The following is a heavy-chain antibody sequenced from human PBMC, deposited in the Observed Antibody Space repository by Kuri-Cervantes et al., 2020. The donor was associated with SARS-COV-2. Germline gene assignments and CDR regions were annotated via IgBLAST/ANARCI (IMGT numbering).Heavy chain of an antibody. CDR2: ISSSSSTI. J-gene: IGHJ4*02. CDR3: ARNRYCSSTSCYMEFSF. D-gene: IGHD2-2*02. V-gene: IGHV3-48*01. Sequence: GESLKISCEVSGFTFERFAMGWVRQAPGKGLEWVSYISSSSSTIYYADSVKGRFTISRDNAKNSLYLQMNSLRAEDTAVYYCARNRYCSSTSCYMEFSFWGQGTLVTVSS. CDR1: GFTFERFA.